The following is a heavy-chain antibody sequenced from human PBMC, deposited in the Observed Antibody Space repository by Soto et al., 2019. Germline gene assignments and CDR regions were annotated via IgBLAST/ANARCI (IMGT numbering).Heavy chain of an antibody. Sequence: SETLSLTCTVSGGSISSGGYYWSWIRQHPGKGLEWIGYIYYSGSTYYNPSLKSRFTISADTSKNQFSLKLSSVTAADTAVYYCARGKVGATGVNNNWFDPWGQGTLVTVSS. CDR1: GGSISSGGYY. D-gene: IGHD1-26*01. J-gene: IGHJ5*02. V-gene: IGHV4-31*03. CDR3: ARGKVGATGVNNNWFDP. CDR2: IYYSGST.